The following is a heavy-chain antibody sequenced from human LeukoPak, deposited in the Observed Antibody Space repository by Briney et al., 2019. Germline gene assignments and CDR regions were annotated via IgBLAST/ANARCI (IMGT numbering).Heavy chain of an antibody. Sequence: SETLSLTRTVSGGSISSYYWSWIRQPPGKGLEWIGYIYYSGSTNYNPSLKSRVTISVDTSKNQFSLKLSSVTAADTAVYYCARVGLGTAFDYWGQGTLVTVSS. CDR3: ARVGLGTAFDY. D-gene: IGHD1-26*01. CDR1: GGSISSYY. J-gene: IGHJ4*02. V-gene: IGHV4-59*08. CDR2: IYYSGST.